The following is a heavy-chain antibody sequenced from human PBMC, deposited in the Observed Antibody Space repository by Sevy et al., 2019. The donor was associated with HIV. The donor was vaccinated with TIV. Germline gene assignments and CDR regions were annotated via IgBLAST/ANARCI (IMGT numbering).Heavy chain of an antibody. V-gene: IGHV3-30*18. CDR3: AKEIGSSGGDLYYYGMDV. CDR1: GFIFTTYG. D-gene: IGHD6-19*01. J-gene: IGHJ6*02. Sequence: GGSLRLSCAASGFIFTTYGMHWVRQAPGKGLEWVAIGSYDGSNKFYADSVKGRFTISRDNSKNTLYLQMNSLRTEDTAVYYCAKEIGSSGGDLYYYGMDVWGQGTTVTVSS. CDR2: GSYDGSNK.